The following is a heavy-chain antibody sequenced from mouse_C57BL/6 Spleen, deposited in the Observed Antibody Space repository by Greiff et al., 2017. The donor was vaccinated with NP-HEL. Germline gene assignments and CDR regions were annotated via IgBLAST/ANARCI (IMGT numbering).Heavy chain of an antibody. CDR2: INYDGSST. V-gene: IGHV5-16*01. CDR3: ARGGDGFFDD. Sequence: VQLKESEGGLVQPGSSMKLSCTASGFTFSDYYMAWVRQVPGKGLEWVANINYDGSSTFYLDSLTSRFIISRDNVKNTLYLQMSSLKSDDTATYYCARGGDGFFDDWGEGTTLTVSS. CDR1: GFTFSDYY. D-gene: IGHD2-3*01. J-gene: IGHJ2*01.